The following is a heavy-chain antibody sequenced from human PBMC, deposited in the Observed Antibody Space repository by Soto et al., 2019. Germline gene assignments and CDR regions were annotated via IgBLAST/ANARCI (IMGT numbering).Heavy chain of an antibody. CDR3: ARSDEYYYYGMDV. CDR1: GFTVSSNY. J-gene: IGHJ6*02. Sequence: GGSLRLSCAASGFTVSSNYMSWVRQAPGKGLEWVSVIYSGGSTYYADSVKGRFTISRDNSKNTLYLQMNSLRAEDTAVYYCARSDEYYYYGMDVWGQGTTVTVSS. V-gene: IGHV3-53*01. CDR2: IYSGGST.